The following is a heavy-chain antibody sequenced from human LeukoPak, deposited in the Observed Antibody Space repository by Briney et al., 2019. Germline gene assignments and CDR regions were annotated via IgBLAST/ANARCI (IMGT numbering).Heavy chain of an antibody. CDR1: GGSFSGYY. CDR2: IYTSGST. CDR3: ARGRYDILTGYYEDY. J-gene: IGHJ4*02. Sequence: TSEILSLTCAVYGGSFSGYYWSWIRQPAGKGLEWIGRIYTSGSTNYNPSLKSRVTMSVDTSKNQFSLKLSSVTAADTAVYYCARGRYDILTGYYEDYWGQGTLVTVSS. V-gene: IGHV4-59*10. D-gene: IGHD3-9*01.